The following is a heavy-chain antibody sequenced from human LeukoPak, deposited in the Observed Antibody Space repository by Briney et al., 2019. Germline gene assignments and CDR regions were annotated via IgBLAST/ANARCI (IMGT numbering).Heavy chain of an antibody. CDR2: ISSSGAYR. V-gene: IGHV3-21*05. Sequence: GGSLRLSCAASGFTFSSNSMNWVRQAPGKGLEWVSYISSSGAYRNHADSVKGRFTISRDNAKNSLYLQMNSLRAEDTAIYYCAREITVAGKEGAFDIWGPGTMLTVSS. J-gene: IGHJ3*02. CDR1: GFTFSSNS. D-gene: IGHD6-19*01. CDR3: AREITVAGKEGAFDI.